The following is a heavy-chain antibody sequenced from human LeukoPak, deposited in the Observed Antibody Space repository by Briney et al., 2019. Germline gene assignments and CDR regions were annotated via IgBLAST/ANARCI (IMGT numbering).Heavy chain of an antibody. CDR1: GFTLSNYV. CDR2: VSGGGFDT. D-gene: IGHD2-8*02. J-gene: IGHJ4*02. CDR3: TRRAGGNLYDLDN. Sequence: GGSLRLSCVASGFTLSNYVMSWVRQAPGKGLEWDSGVSGGGFDTYYTDSVKGRFTISRDNSKNMVYLQMNSLRAEDTAVYYCTRRAGGNLYDLDNWGQGTLVTVSS. V-gene: IGHV3-23*01.